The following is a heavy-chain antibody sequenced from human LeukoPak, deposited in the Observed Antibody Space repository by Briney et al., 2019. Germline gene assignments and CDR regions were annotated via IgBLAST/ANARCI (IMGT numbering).Heavy chain of an antibody. CDR3: AKGVGYCSGGSCQQFDY. CDR1: GFTFSTYG. J-gene: IGHJ4*02. D-gene: IGHD2-15*01. V-gene: IGHV3-23*01. Sequence: GGTLRLSCAASGFTFSTYGMSWVRQAPGKGLEWVSAISGSGVSTYYADSVKGRFTISRDNSKNTLYLQMNSLRAEDTAVYYCAKGVGYCSGGSCQQFDYWGQGTLVTVSS. CDR2: ISGSGVST.